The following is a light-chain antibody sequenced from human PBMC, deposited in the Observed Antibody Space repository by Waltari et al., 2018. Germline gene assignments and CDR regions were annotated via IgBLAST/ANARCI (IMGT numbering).Light chain of an antibody. V-gene: IGLV1-40*01. CDR3: QSYDGSLGGAV. CDR1: SSNIGAGYD. Sequence: QSVLTQPPSVSGAPGQRVTISCTGSSSNIGAGYDVHWYQQLPGTAPKLLIYHNNNLPAGVPDRFSGSKSGTSASLAITGLQAEDEADYYCQSYDGSLGGAVFGGGTQLTVL. J-gene: IGLJ7*01. CDR2: HNN.